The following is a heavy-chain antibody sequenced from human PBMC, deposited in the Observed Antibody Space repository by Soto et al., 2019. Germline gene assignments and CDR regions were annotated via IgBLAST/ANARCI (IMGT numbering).Heavy chain of an antibody. CDR2: IIPIFGTA. J-gene: IGHJ6*02. V-gene: IGHV1-69*13. Sequence: ASVKVSCKASGGTFSSYAISWVRQAPGQGLEWMGGIIPIFGTANYAQKFQGRVTITADESTSTAYMELSSLRSEDTAVYYCARDQSINCGSTSCYEYYYYYGMDVWGQGTTVTVSS. CDR3: ARDQSINCGSTSCYEYYYYYGMDV. D-gene: IGHD2-2*01. CDR1: GGTFSSYA.